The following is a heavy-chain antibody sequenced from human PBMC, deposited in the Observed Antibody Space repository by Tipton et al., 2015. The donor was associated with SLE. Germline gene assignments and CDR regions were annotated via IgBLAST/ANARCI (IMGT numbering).Heavy chain of an antibody. Sequence: SLRLSCAASGFTFSKYGLHWVRQAPGKGLEWVAFIRYDGSNKYYADTVKGRFTIFRDNSKNTLSLQMNSLKIEDTAVYYCTTGSLTVTTGAEDHWGQGTLVTVSS. J-gene: IGHJ4*02. CDR1: GFTFSKYG. V-gene: IGHV3-30*02. D-gene: IGHD4-17*01. CDR3: TTGSLTVTTGAEDH. CDR2: IRYDGSNK.